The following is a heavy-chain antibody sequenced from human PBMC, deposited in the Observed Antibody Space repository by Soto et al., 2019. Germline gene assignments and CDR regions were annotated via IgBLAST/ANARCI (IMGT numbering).Heavy chain of an antibody. D-gene: IGHD3-10*01. CDR1: GGSISSSSYY. V-gene: IGHV4-39*01. Sequence: SETLSLTCTVSGGSISSSSYYWGWIRQPPGKGLEWIGSIYYSGSTYYNPSLKSRVTISVDTSKNQFSLKLSSLTAADTAVYYCARHGLWFGELPEHYYFDYWGQGTLVTVSS. CDR2: IYYSGST. J-gene: IGHJ4*02. CDR3: ARHGLWFGELPEHYYFDY.